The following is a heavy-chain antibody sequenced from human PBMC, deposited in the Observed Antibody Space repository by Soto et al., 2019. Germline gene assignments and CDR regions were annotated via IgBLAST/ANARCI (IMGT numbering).Heavy chain of an antibody. D-gene: IGHD1-26*01. Sequence: ASVKVSCKVSGYTLTELSMHWVRQAPGKGLEWMGGFDPEDGETIYYNPSLQSRVTISVDTSNNRFSLTLSSLTAADTAVYFCARLAYSGYLQTWGQGSLVTVSS. V-gene: IGHV1-24*01. J-gene: IGHJ1*01. CDR3: ARLAYSGYLQT. CDR1: GYTLTELS. CDR2: FDPEDGET.